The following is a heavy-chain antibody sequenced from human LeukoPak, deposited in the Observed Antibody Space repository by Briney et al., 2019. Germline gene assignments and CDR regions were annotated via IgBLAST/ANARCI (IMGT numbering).Heavy chain of an antibody. CDR1: GFTVSSNH. CDR3: ARVRSYGSGFDY. J-gene: IGHJ4*02. Sequence: GGSLRLSCAASGFTVSSNHVSWVRQAPGKGLEWVSVLYSGDNTYYADSVKGRFTISRDNSKNTLYLQMNSLRAGDTAVYYCARVRSYGSGFDYWGQGTLVTVSS. CDR2: LYSGDNT. V-gene: IGHV3-53*01. D-gene: IGHD3-10*01.